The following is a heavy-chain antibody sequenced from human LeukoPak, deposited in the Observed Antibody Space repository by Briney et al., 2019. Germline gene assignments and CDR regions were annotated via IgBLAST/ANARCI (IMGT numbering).Heavy chain of an antibody. D-gene: IGHD2-15*01. J-gene: IGHJ6*03. Sequence: GGSLRLSCAASGFTFSSYSMNWVRQAPGKGLEWVSSISSSSSYIYYADSVKGRFTISRDNAKNSLYLQMNSLRAEDTAVYYCARLGYCSGGSCYSVVYYYYYMDVWGKGTTVTVSS. CDR2: ISSSSSYI. V-gene: IGHV3-21*01. CDR1: GFTFSSYS. CDR3: ARLGYCSGGSCYSVVYYYYYMDV.